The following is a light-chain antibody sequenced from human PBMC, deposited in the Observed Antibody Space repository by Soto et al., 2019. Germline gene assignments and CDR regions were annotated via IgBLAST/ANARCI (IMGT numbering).Light chain of an antibody. CDR1: QSISSY. CDR2: TAS. CDR3: QQTYSTPYT. Sequence: IQMTQSPSSLSASVGDRVTITCRASQSISSYLNWYQQKPGKAPKLLIYTASSLQSGVPSRFSGSGSGTDFTLTINSLQPEDFATYYCQQTYSTPYTLGQGSKVDIK. J-gene: IGKJ2*01. V-gene: IGKV1-39*01.